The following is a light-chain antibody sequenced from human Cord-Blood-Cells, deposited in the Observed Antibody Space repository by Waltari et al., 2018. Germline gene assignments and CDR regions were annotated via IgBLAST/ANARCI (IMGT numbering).Light chain of an antibody. V-gene: IGLV2-8*01. CDR1: SSDVGGYNY. CDR3: SSYAGNNNLRV. CDR2: EVS. J-gene: IGLJ3*02. Sequence: QSALTQPPPASGSPGQSATISCTGTSSDVGGYNYVSWYQHHPGKAPKLMIYEVSKRPSGVPDRFSGSKSGNTASLTVSGLQAEDEADYYCSSYAGNNNLRVFGGGTKLTVL.